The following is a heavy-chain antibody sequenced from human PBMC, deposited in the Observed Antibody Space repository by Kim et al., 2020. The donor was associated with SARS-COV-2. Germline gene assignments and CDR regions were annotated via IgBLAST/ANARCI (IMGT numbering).Heavy chain of an antibody. Sequence: GGSLRLSCAASGFTFSDHYMDWVRQAPGKGLEWMGRTRNKANSYTTEYAASVKGRFTISRDDSKNSLYLQMNSLKTEDMAMYYCARASVSHYYMDVWGKGTTVTVSS. CDR3: ARASVSHYYMDV. V-gene: IGHV3-72*01. CDR2: TRNKANSYTT. CDR1: GFTFSDHY. D-gene: IGHD1-20*01. J-gene: IGHJ6*03.